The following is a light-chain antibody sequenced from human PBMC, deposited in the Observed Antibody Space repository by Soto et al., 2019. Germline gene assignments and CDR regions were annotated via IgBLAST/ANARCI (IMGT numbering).Light chain of an antibody. J-gene: IGLJ1*01. Sequence: SYELTQPPSVSVAPGQTARITCGGHNIGSKTVPWYQQMPGQAPVLVIYDDSDRPSGIPERFSGSNSGNTATLTISRVEAGDEAVYYCQVWDTTSDQLYVFGTGTKVTVL. CDR2: DDS. CDR1: NIGSKT. V-gene: IGLV3-21*02. CDR3: QVWDTTSDQLYV.